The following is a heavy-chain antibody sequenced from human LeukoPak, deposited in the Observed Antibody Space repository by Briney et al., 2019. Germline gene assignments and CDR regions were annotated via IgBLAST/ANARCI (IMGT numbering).Heavy chain of an antibody. Sequence: KPSETLSLTCTVSGGSISSSSYSWGWIRQPPGKGLEWIGSIYYSGGTYYNPSLKSRVTISVDTSKNQFSLKLSSVTAADTAVYYCASRYSSSAYYYYGMDVWGQGTTVTVSS. J-gene: IGHJ6*02. CDR3: ASRYSSSAYYYYGMDV. D-gene: IGHD6-6*01. CDR1: GGSISSSSYS. CDR2: IYYSGGT. V-gene: IGHV4-39*01.